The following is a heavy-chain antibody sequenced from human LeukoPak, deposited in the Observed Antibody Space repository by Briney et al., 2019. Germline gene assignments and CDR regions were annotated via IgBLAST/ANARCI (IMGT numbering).Heavy chain of an antibody. D-gene: IGHD2-15*01. CDR3: ARRRKIRYCSGGSCRGSGAFDY. CDR1: GGSFSGYY. J-gene: IGHJ4*02. CDR2: INHSGST. V-gene: IGHV4-34*01. Sequence: PSETLSLTCAVYGGSFSGYYWSWIRQPPGKGLEWIGEINHSGSTNYNPSLKSRVTISVDTSKNQFSLKLSSVTAADTAVYYCARRRKIRYCSGGSCRGSGAFDYWGQGTLVTVSS.